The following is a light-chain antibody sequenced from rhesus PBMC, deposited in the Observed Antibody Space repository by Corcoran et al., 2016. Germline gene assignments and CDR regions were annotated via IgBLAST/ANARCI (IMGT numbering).Light chain of an antibody. CDR1: QGISSW. CDR2: KAA. CDR3: LQYRSSPFT. V-gene: IGKV1-22*01. Sequence: DIQITQSPSSLSASVGDRVTITCHASQGISSWLAWYQQKLGKAPNLLIYKAASLQSGVPTRFTGSGSGTYHTFTISSLQSEDFATYYCLQYRSSPFTFGPGTKLEIK. J-gene: IGKJ3*01.